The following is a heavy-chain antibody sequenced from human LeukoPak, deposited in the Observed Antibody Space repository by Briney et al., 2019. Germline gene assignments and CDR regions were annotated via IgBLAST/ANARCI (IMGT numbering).Heavy chain of an antibody. CDR2: INPSGGST. D-gene: IGHD3-9*01. CDR3: SRGPSASDWFVFGGPY. CDR1: GYTFTSYY. Sequence: ASVKVSRKASGYTFTSYYMHWVRQAPGQGLEWMGIINPSGGSTSYAQKFQGRVTMTRDTSTSTVYMELRSLRSEDTAVYYCSRGPSASDWFVFGGPYWGQGTLVTVSS. J-gene: IGHJ4*02. V-gene: IGHV1-46*01.